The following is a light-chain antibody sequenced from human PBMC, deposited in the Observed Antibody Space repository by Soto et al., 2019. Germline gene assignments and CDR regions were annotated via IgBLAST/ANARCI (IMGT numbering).Light chain of an antibody. CDR1: FNDVGAYNY. CDR3: LSYTSSTTYVV. CDR2: EVS. Sequence: QSALTQPASVSGSPGQSITISCTGTFNDVGAYNYVSWYQHHPGKAPKLIIYEVSNRPSGVSNRFSGSKSGNTASLTISGLQDEDEGDYYCLSYTSSTTYVVFGGGTKLTVL. V-gene: IGLV2-14*01. J-gene: IGLJ2*01.